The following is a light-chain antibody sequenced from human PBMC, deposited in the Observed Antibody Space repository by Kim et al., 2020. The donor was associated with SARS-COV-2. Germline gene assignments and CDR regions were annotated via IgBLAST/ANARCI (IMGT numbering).Light chain of an antibody. CDR3: SSYTSSSTRV. CDR1: SSDVGGYNY. V-gene: IGLV2-14*03. CDR2: DVS. J-gene: IGLJ3*02. Sequence: GLSITLSCTGTSSDVGGYNYVTWYQQHPGKAPKLMIYDVSNRPSGVSNRFSGSKSGNTAALTISGLQAEDEADYYCSSYTSSSTRVFGGGTQLTVL.